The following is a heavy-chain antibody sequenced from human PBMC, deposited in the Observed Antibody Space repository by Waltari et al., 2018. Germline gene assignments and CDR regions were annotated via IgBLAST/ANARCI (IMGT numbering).Heavy chain of an antibody. V-gene: IGHV3-48*01. J-gene: IGHJ4*02. Sequence: EVQLVESGGGLVQPGGSLRLSCAASGFTFRSYSMNWVRPAPGKGLEWVSYISSSSSTIYYADSVMGRVTISRDNAKNSLYLQMNSLRAEDTAVYYCARDQGSGWRNPIDYWGQGTLVTVSS. CDR1: GFTFRSYS. CDR2: ISSSSSTI. CDR3: ARDQGSGWRNPIDY. D-gene: IGHD6-19*01.